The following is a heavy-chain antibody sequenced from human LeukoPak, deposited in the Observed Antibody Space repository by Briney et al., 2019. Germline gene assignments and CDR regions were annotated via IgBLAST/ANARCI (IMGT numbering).Heavy chain of an antibody. D-gene: IGHD6-13*01. CDR1: GFTFSSYS. CDR3: ARDSSSRPWNY. J-gene: IGHJ4*02. Sequence: PGGSLRLSCAASGFTFSSYSLSRVRQAPGKGLEWVLTINESGSKTYFADSVKGRFTISRDNSKNTLYLQMNSLRAEDTAVYHCARDSSSRPWNYWGQGTLVIVSS. CDR2: INESGSKT. V-gene: IGHV3-23*05.